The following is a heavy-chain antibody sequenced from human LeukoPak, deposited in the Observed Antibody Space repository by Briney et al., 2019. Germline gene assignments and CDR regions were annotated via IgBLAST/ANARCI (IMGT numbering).Heavy chain of an antibody. D-gene: IGHD2-15*01. J-gene: IGHJ6*02. CDR3: ASPRSPVVAHYYYGMDV. V-gene: IGHV1-46*01. CDR2: INPSGGST. CDR1: GYTFTSYY. Sequence: GASVKVSCKASGYTFTSYYMHWVRQAPGQGLEWMGIINPSGGSTSYAQKFQGRVTMTRDTSTSTVYMELSSLRSEDTAVYYCASPRSPVVAHYYYGMDVWGQGTTVTVSS.